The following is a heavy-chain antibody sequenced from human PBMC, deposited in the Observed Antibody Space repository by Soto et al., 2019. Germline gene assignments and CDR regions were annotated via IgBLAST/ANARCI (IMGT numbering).Heavy chain of an antibody. CDR3: ARDPVVPAALFDY. CDR1: GFTFSSYS. Sequence: GGSLRLSCAASGFTFSSYSMNWVRQAPGKGLEWVSSISSSSSYIYYADSVKGRFTISRDNAKNSLYLQMNSLRAEDTAVYYCARDPVVPAALFDYWGQGTLVTVSS. J-gene: IGHJ4*02. D-gene: IGHD2-2*01. V-gene: IGHV3-21*01. CDR2: ISSSSSYI.